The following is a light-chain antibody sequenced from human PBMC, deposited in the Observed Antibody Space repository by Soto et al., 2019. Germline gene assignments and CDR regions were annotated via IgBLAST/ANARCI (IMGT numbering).Light chain of an antibody. V-gene: IGLV2-14*03. Sequence: QSVLTQPASVSGSPGQSITISCTGTSSDIGGYNYVSWYQQHPGKAPKLMIYDVSDRPSGVSNRFSGSKSGNTASLTISGLQSEDEADYYCASYASSHTVFFGGGTKLSVI. J-gene: IGLJ2*01. CDR2: DVS. CDR1: SSDIGGYNY. CDR3: ASYASSHTVF.